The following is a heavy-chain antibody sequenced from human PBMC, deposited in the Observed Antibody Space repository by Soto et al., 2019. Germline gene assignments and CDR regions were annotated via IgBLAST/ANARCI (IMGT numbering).Heavy chain of an antibody. V-gene: IGHV1-69*13. CDR1: GGTFSSYA. D-gene: IGHD3-3*01. CDR3: ATHAFLGWVGNNHYNGLDV. CDR2: IIPIFGTA. Sequence: SLQVSCKASGGTFSSYAISWVRQAPGQGLEWMGGIIPIFGTANYAQKFQGRVTITADESTSTAYMELSSLRSEDTAVYYCATHAFLGWVGNNHYNGLDVGG. J-gene: IGHJ6*02.